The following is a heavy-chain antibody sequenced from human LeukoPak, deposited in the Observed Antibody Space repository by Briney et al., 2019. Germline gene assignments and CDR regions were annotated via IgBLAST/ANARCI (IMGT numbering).Heavy chain of an antibody. CDR1: GYTFTDYY. J-gene: IGHJ4*02. V-gene: IGHV1-2*02. CDR3: ARGVPGDRPPNFDY. Sequence: ASVKVSCKASGYTFTDYYMHWVRQAPGQGLEWMGWINANSGGTKYAQKFPGRVTLTTDTSTSTAYMELRSLISDDTAVYYCARGVPGDRPPNFDYWGQGTLVTVSS. D-gene: IGHD7-27*01. CDR2: INANSGGT.